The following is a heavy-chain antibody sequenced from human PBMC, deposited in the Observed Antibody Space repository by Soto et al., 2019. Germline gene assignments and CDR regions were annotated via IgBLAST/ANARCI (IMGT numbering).Heavy chain of an antibody. CDR3: AHSTDTSMALDY. CDR2: IYWDDDK. V-gene: IGHV2-5*02. D-gene: IGHD5-18*01. CDR1: GFSLTTTGVG. Sequence: QITLKESGPTLVRPTQTLTLTCTFSGFSLTTTGVGVDWIRQPPGKALEWLALIYWDDDKRYSPSLKSRLTITKDTSKNQVVLTMTNMDPVDSATYYCAHSTDTSMALDYWGQGTLVTVSS. J-gene: IGHJ4*02.